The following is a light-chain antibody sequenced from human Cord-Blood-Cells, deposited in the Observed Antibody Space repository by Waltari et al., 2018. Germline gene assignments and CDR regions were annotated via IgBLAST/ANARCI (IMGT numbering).Light chain of an antibody. CDR1: SLRRYF. CDR3: NSRDSSGNHLV. CDR2: GKN. J-gene: IGLJ3*02. Sequence: SSELPPASAVSVPLGLTVRITCPGDSLRRYFPRWYQQKPGPASVLVIYGKNNRPSGIPDRFSGSSSGNTASLTSTGAQAEDEADYYCNSRDSSGNHLVFGGGTKLTVL. V-gene: IGLV3-19*01.